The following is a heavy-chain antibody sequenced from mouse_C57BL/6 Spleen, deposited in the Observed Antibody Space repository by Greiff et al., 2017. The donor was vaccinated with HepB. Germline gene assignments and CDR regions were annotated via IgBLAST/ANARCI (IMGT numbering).Heavy chain of an antibody. CDR1: GYTFTSYW. J-gene: IGHJ3*01. V-gene: IGHV1-52*01. Sequence: QVQLQQPGAELVRPGSSVKLSCKASGYTFTSYWMHWVKQRPIQGLEWIGNIDPSDSETHYNQKFKDKATLTVDKSSSTAYMQLSSLTSEDSAVYNCARDGSSYWFAYWGQGTLVTVSA. D-gene: IGHD1-1*01. CDR2: IDPSDSET. CDR3: ARDGSSYWFAY.